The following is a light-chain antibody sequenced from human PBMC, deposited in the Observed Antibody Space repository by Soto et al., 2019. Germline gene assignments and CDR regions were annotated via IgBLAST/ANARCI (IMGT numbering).Light chain of an antibody. CDR3: AAWDDSLNGM. CDR2: SNN. V-gene: IGLV1-44*01. Sequence: QSVLTQPPSASGTPGQWVTISCSGSSSNIGSNTVNWYQQVPGTAPKLLIYSNNQRPSGVPDRFSGSKSGTSASLAISGLQSEDEADYYCAAWDDSLNGMFGGGTKLTVL. J-gene: IGLJ3*02. CDR1: SSNIGSNT.